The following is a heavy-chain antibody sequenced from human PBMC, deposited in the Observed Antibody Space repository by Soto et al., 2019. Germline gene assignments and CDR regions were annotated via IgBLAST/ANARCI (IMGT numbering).Heavy chain of an antibody. D-gene: IGHD3-3*01. V-gene: IGHV3-23*01. Sequence: EVQLLESGGGLVQPGGSLRLSCAASGFTFSSYAMSWVRQAPGKGLEWVSAISGSGSSTYYADSVKGRFTISRDNSKNTQYLQMNSLRAEDTAVYYCAKPRGNYDFWSGFDYWGQGTLVTVSS. CDR2: ISGSGSST. CDR3: AKPRGNYDFWSGFDY. J-gene: IGHJ4*02. CDR1: GFTFSSYA.